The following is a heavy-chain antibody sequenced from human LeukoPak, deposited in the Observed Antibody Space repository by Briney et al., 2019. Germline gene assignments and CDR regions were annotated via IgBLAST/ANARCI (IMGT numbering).Heavy chain of an antibody. CDR1: GGSISSYY. D-gene: IGHD5-12*01. CDR3: AGGYDRTYFDY. Sequence: SETLSLTCTVSGGSISSYYWSWIRQPPGKGLEWIGYIYYSGSTNYNPSLKSRVTISVDTSKNQFSLKLSSVTAADTAVYYCAGGYDRTYFDYWGQGTLVTVSS. J-gene: IGHJ4*02. V-gene: IGHV4-59*08. CDR2: IYYSGST.